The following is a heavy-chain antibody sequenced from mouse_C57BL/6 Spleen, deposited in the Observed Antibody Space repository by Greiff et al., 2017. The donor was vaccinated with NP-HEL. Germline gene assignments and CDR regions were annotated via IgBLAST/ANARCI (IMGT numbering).Heavy chain of an antibody. CDR2: ISSGSSTI. D-gene: IGHD1-1*01. J-gene: IGHJ4*01. V-gene: IGHV5-17*01. CDR1: GFTFSDYG. CDR3: ARGNYYGSSYDAMDY. Sequence: EVHLVESGGGLVKPGGSLKLSCAASGFTFSDYGMHWVRQAPEKGLEWVAYISSGSSTIYYADTVKGRFTISRDNAKNPLFLQRTSLRSEDTAMYYCARGNYYGSSYDAMDYWGQGTSVTVSS.